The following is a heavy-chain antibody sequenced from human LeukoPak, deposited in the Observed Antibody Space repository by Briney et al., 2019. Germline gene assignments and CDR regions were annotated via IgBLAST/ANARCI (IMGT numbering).Heavy chain of an antibody. J-gene: IGHJ4*02. CDR2: INPNTGDT. Sequence: GASVKVSCKASGHTFSDYYLHWMRQAPGQGLERMGGINPNTGDTEFAQKFQGRVTMTRDTSITTAYMELSRLRSDDTAVYYCARTIVGAADYWGQGTLVTVSS. D-gene: IGHD1-26*01. CDR1: GHTFSDYY. CDR3: ARTIVGAADY. V-gene: IGHV1-2*02.